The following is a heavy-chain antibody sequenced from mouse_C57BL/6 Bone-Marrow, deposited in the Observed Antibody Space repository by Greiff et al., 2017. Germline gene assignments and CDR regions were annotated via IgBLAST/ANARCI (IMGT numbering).Heavy chain of an antibody. V-gene: IGHV1-69*01. CDR1: GYTFTSYW. Sequence: QVQLQQPGAELVMPGASVKLSCKASGYTFTSYWMHWVKQRPGQGLEWIGELDPSDSSTNYNQKFKGKSTLTVDKSSSTAYMQLSSLTSEDSAVYDCAGGDYYGSSYSLRAYWGQGTLVTVSA. CDR2: LDPSDSST. CDR3: AGGDYYGSSYSLRAY. D-gene: IGHD1-1*01. J-gene: IGHJ3*01.